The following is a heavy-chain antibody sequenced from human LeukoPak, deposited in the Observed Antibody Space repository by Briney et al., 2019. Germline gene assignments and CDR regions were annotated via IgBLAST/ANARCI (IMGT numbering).Heavy chain of an antibody. J-gene: IGHJ6*03. Sequence: ASVKLSCKASGGTFSSYAISWVRQAPGQGLEWMGGIIPIFGTTNYAQKFQGRVTITADESTSTAYMELSSLRSEDTAVYYCARGDLWFGGSASTPYYYYYYMDVWGKGTTVTISS. CDR3: ARGDLWFGGSASTPYYYYYYMDV. V-gene: IGHV1-69*13. D-gene: IGHD3-10*01. CDR2: IIPIFGTT. CDR1: GGTFSSYA.